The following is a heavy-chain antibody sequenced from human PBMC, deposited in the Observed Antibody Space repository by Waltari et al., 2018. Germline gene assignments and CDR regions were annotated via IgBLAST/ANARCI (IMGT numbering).Heavy chain of an antibody. CDR2: NNPNRGGT. D-gene: IGHD3-22*01. V-gene: IGHV1-2*02. Sequence: QVQLVQSGAEVKKPGASVKVSCTASGYMFTGYYMHWVRQAPGQGLEWMGWNNPNRGGTNYAQKFQGRVTMTRDTSSSTAYMELRRLKADDTAVYYCARAHSGYNDYWGQGTLVTVSS. J-gene: IGHJ4*02. CDR3: ARAHSGYNDY. CDR1: GYMFTGYY.